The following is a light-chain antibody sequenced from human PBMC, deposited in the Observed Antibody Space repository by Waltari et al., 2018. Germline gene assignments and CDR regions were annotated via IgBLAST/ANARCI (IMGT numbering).Light chain of an antibody. CDR2: KAS. CDR3: QQSYTTPRT. Sequence: DIQMTQFPSTLSASVGDRLTITCRASQSINSWLAWYQQKPGKAPKLLIYKASSLESGVPSRFSGNGSGTEFTLTISSLQPDDFATYYCQQSYTTPRTFGQGTNVDIK. V-gene: IGKV1-5*03. CDR1: QSINSW. J-gene: IGKJ1*01.